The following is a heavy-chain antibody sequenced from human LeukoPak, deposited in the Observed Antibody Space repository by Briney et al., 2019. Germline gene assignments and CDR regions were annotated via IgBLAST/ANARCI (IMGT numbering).Heavy chain of an antibody. CDR1: GFTFSSYA. CDR3: AKDPLYSGSYYFDY. Sequence: GGSLRLSCAASGFTFSSYAISWVRQAPGKGLELVSAISGSGGSTYYADSVKGRFTISRDNSKNTLYLQMNSLRAEDTAVYYCAKDPLYSGSYYFDYWGQGTMVTVSS. D-gene: IGHD1-26*01. CDR2: ISGSGGST. J-gene: IGHJ4*02. V-gene: IGHV3-23*01.